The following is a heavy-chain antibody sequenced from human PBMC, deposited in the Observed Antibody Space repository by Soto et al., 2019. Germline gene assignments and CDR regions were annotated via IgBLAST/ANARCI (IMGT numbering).Heavy chain of an antibody. Sequence: GGSLRLSCAASGFTFSNAWMSWVRQAPGKGLEWVGRIKSKTDGGTTDYAAPVKGRFTISRDDSKNTLYLQMNSLKTEDTAVYYCTTVRLGTPERKGKAFDIWGQGTMVTVSS. CDR3: TTVRLGTPERKGKAFDI. D-gene: IGHD7-27*01. CDR2: IKSKTDGGTT. J-gene: IGHJ3*02. CDR1: GFTFSNAW. V-gene: IGHV3-15*01.